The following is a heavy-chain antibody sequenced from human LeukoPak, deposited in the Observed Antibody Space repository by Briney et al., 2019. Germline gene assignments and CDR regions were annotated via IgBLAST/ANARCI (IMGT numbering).Heavy chain of an antibody. CDR3: ATADCTNGVCSIDY. CDR1: GYTFTGYY. Sequence: GASVKVSCKASGYTFTGYYMHWVRQAPGQGLEWMGRINPNSGGTNYAQKFQGRVTMTRDTSISTAYMELSRLRSEDTAVYYCATADCTNGVCSIDYWGQGTLVTVSS. V-gene: IGHV1-2*06. J-gene: IGHJ4*02. D-gene: IGHD2-8*01. CDR2: INPNSGGT.